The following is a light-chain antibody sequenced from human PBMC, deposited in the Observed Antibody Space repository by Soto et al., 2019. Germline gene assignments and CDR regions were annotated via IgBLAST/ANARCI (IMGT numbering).Light chain of an antibody. CDR1: QSVSSSF. CDR3: QQYGSSPRT. V-gene: IGKV3-20*01. Sequence: EIVLTQSPGTRSLSPGERATLSCRASQSVSSSFLAWYQQKVGQAPRLLIYGASSRATGIPDRFSGSGSGTDFTLTISRLEPEDFAVYYCQQYGSSPRTFGQGTRLEIK. CDR2: GAS. J-gene: IGKJ5*01.